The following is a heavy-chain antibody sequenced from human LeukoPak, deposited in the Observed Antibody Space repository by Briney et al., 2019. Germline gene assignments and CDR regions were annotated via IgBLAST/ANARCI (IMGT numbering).Heavy chain of an antibody. CDR1: GFSFSTYA. V-gene: IGHV3-23*01. D-gene: IGHD2-2*03. Sequence: GGSLRLSCAASGFSFSTYAMTWLRQAPGKGLEWVSTTTDDGGSTHYADAVKGRLTMSRDNSKNTLYLQLNSLRAEDTAVYYCARDVSMDIGGSDCWGPGTLVTVPS. CDR2: TTDDGGST. J-gene: IGHJ4*02. CDR3: ARDVSMDIGGSDC.